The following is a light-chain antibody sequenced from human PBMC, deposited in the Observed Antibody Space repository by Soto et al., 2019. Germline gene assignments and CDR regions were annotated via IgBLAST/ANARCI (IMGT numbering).Light chain of an antibody. Sequence: DIQMTQSPSSLSASVGDRVTITCQASQDITMYLNWYQQKPGKAPKLLIYDASNLQTGVPSRFSGSGYGTDFTLKVSRVEAEDVGFYYCMQRIQLPPYSFGQGTKLEIK. J-gene: IGKJ2*01. CDR3: MQRIQLPPYS. V-gene: IGKV1-33*01. CDR2: DAS. CDR1: QDITMY.